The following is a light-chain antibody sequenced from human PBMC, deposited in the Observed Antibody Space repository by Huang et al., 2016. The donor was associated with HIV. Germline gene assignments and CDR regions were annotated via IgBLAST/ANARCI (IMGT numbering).Light chain of an antibody. V-gene: IGKV3-15*01. CDR3: QQYNNWPPWT. CDR2: GAF. J-gene: IGKJ1*01. CDR1: QSVSTN. Sequence: EIVMTQSPATLSVSPGERATLSCRASQSVSTNLAWYQQKPGQAPRLLSYGAFIRATGIPARFSGSVSGTEFTLTISSLQSEDFAVYYCQQYNNWPPWTFGQGTKVEIK.